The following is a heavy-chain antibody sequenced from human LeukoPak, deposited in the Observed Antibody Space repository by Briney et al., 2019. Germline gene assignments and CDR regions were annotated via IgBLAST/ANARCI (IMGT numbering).Heavy chain of an antibody. J-gene: IGHJ5*02. CDR3: ARLKGIAAAGGGWFDP. CDR1: GYSFTSYW. Sequence: GESLKISCKGSGYSFTSYWIGWVRQMPGKGLEWMGIIYPGDSDTRYSPSFQGQVTISADKSISTAYLQWSSLKASDAAMYYCARLKGIAAAGGGWFDPWGQGTLVTVSS. CDR2: IYPGDSDT. D-gene: IGHD6-13*01. V-gene: IGHV5-51*01.